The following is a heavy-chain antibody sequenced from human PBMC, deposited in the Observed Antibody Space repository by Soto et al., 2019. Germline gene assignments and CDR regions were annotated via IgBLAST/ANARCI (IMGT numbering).Heavy chain of an antibody. J-gene: IGHJ4*02. CDR3: ATKGARYGSGSYDFDY. CDR1: GYTLTELS. CDR2: FDPEDGET. D-gene: IGHD3-10*01. Sequence: ASVKVSCKVSGYTLTELSMHWVRQAPGKGLEWMGGFDPEDGETIYAQKFLGRVTMTEDTSTDTAYMELSSLRSEDTAVYYCATKGARYGSGSYDFDYWGQGTLVTVSS. V-gene: IGHV1-24*01.